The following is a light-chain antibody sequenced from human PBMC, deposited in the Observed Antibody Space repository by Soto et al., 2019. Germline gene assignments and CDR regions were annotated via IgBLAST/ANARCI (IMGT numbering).Light chain of an antibody. J-gene: IGKJ2*01. CDR3: QQSYRAPYT. CDR2: AAS. CDR1: RSISTY. Sequence: DIQMTQSPSSLSASVGDKVTITCRASRSISTYLNWYRHKPGRAPELLIYAASSLQSGVPSRFSGSGSGTDFTLTISSLKPEDFATFSCQQSYRAPYTFGQGTKLEIK. V-gene: IGKV1-39*01.